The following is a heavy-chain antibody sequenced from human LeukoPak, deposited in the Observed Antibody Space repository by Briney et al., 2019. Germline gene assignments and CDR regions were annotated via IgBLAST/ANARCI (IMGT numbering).Heavy chain of an antibody. CDR1: GFTFSTYS. CDR3: ARGGSGWKYFDY. Sequence: PGGSLRLSCAASGFTFSTYSLNWVRQAPGKGLEWVAVISYDGSNKYYADSVKGRFIISRDNSKNTLYLQMNSLRAEDTAVYYCARGGSGWKYFDYWGQGTLVTVSS. J-gene: IGHJ4*02. V-gene: IGHV3-30*03. D-gene: IGHD6-19*01. CDR2: ISYDGSNK.